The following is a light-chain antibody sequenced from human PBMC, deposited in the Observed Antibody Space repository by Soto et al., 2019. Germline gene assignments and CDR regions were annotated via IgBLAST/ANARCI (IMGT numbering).Light chain of an antibody. V-gene: IGKV1-5*03. Sequence: DIQMTQSPSTLSAFVGDRVTITCRASQSINIWLAWYQQTAGKAPKLLIYKASNLESGVPSRFSGSGYRTEFTLTISSVQPDDFATYYCHQYDSYPYTFGQGTKLEIK. J-gene: IGKJ2*01. CDR1: QSINIW. CDR3: HQYDSYPYT. CDR2: KAS.